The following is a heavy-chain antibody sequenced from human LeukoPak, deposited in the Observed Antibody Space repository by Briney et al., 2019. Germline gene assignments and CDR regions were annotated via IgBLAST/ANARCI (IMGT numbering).Heavy chain of an antibody. V-gene: IGHV5-51*01. Sequence: GESLKISCKGSGYSLTSYWIGSVRQMPGKGLEWMGILYPGGSDTRYSPSCQVQVTISADKSITTADLQWSSLKASDTAMYYCARTAGANERAFDIWGQGTLVTVSS. CDR3: ARTAGANERAFDI. CDR1: GYSLTSYW. D-gene: IGHD4/OR15-4a*01. CDR2: LYPGGSDT. J-gene: IGHJ4*02.